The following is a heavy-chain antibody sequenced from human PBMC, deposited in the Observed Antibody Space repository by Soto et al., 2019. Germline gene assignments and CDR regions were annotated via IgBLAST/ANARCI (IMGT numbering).Heavy chain of an antibody. J-gene: IGHJ5*02. CDR2: INHSGST. D-gene: IGHD3-22*01. Sequence: ASETLSLTCAVYAGSFSGYYWSWIRQPPGKGLEGIGEINHSGSTNYTPSLKSRVTMSLDTSRNEFSLSLSSVTAADAAVYFCARYSPPKKSYDSNPGWFDPWGQGTLVTVSS. CDR1: AGSFSGYY. CDR3: ARYSPPKKSYDSNPGWFDP. V-gene: IGHV4-34*01.